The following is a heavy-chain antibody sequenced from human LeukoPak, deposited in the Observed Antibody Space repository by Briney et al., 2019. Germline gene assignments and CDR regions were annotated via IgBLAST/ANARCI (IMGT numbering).Heavy chain of an antibody. CDR3: ASRMATVTDACDI. Sequence: SETLSLTCNVSGDSLTSNFWSWIRQTTGKGLEWIGYVFHSGTTNYSPSLKSRVTISLDTSKKQIYLRLASVTAADTALYYCASRMATVTDACDIRGRGTMVSVSS. V-gene: IGHV4-4*08. CDR2: VFHSGTT. D-gene: IGHD5-24*01. J-gene: IGHJ3*02. CDR1: GDSLTSNF.